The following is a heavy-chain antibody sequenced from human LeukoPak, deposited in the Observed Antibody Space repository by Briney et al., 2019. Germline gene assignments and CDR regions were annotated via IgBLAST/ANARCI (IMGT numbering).Heavy chain of an antibody. CDR2: ISYTGSNK. CDR1: GFTFSSYE. D-gene: IGHD3-10*02. V-gene: IGHV3-48*03. Sequence: PGGSLRLSCAASGFTFSSYEMNWGRQAPGKGLEWLSYISYTGSNKYYADSVKGRFTISRDNAKNSLYLQMNSLRAEDTAVYFCARVFVGENFDYWGQGTLVTVSS. CDR3: ARVFVGENFDY. J-gene: IGHJ4*02.